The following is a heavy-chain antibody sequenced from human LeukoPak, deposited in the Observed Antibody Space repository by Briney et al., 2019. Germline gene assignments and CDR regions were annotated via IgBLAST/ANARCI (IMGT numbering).Heavy chain of an antibody. CDR3: TTELYCSSTSCPLDYYYYGMDV. CDR1: GFTFSNAW. V-gene: IGHV3-15*01. J-gene: IGHJ6*02. CDR2: IKSKTDGGTT. Sequence: GGSLRLSCAASGFTFSNAWMSWVRQAPGKGLEWVGRIKSKTDGGTTDYAAPVKGRFTISRDVSKNTLYLQMNSLKTEDTAVYYCTTELYCSSTSCPLDYYYYGMDVWGQGTTVTVSS. D-gene: IGHD2-2*01.